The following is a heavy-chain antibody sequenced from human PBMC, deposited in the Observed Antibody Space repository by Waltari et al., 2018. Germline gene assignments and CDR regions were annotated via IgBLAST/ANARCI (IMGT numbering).Heavy chain of an antibody. CDR2: ISSRGSTI. J-gene: IGHJ2*01. CDR1: VFPFSSYE. V-gene: IGHV3-48*03. Sequence: EVKLVEYGGGLVQPGGSLKLSCAASVFPFSSYEMNWVSQAPGKGLEWVSYISSRGSTIYYADSVKGRFTISRDNAKNSLYLQMNSLRAEDTAVYYCARAELLNWYFDLWGRGTLVTVSS. D-gene: IGHD2-21*02. CDR3: ARAELLNWYFDL.